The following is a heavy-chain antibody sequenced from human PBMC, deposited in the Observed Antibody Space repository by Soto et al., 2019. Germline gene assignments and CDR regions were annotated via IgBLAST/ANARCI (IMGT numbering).Heavy chain of an antibody. D-gene: IGHD1-1*01. Sequence: SETLSLTCTVSGGSISSSSYYWGWIRQPPGKGLEWIGSIYYSGSTYYNPSLKSRVTISVDTSKNQFSLKLSSVTAADTAVYYCARPTTRYYGMDVWGQGTTVTVS. J-gene: IGHJ6*02. V-gene: IGHV4-39*01. CDR3: ARPTTRYYGMDV. CDR2: IYYSGST. CDR1: GGSISSSSYY.